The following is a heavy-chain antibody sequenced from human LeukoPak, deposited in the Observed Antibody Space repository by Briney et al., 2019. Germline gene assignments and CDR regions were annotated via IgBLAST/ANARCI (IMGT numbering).Heavy chain of an antibody. V-gene: IGHV4-30-2*01. Sequence: SETLSLTCAVSGGSISSGGYSWSWIRQPPGKGLEWIGYIYHSGSTYYNPSLKSRVTISVDRSKNQFSLKLSSVTAADTAVYYCARAEPAASVWFDPWGQGTLDTVSS. CDR2: IYHSGST. D-gene: IGHD2-2*01. CDR3: ARAEPAASVWFDP. CDR1: GGSISSGGYS. J-gene: IGHJ5*02.